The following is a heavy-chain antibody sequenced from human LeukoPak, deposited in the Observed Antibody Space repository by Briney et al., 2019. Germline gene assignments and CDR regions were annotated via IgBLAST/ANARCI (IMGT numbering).Heavy chain of an antibody. D-gene: IGHD3-22*01. J-gene: IGHJ3*02. CDR1: GFTFSKYW. CDR2: IRGDGSVK. Sequence: GGSLRHSCVASGFTFSKYWMTWVRQAPGKGLEGVANIRGDGSVKYLLDSVKGRFTISRDNVKNSLSLEMNNLRAEDTAVYYCSRDANYYDSSRHYFDAFDIWGQGTMVTVSS. CDR3: SRDANYYDSSRHYFDAFDI. V-gene: IGHV3-7*01.